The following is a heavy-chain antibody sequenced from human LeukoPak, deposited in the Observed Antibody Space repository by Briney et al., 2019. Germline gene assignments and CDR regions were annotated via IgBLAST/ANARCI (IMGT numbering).Heavy chain of an antibody. CDR1: GGSISSYY. D-gene: IGHD3-9*01. Sequence: SETLSLTCTVSGGSISSYYWSWIRQPPGKGLEWIGEINHSGSTNYNPSLKSRVTISVDTSKNQFSLKLSSVTAADTAVYYCALGYYDILTGYYSDYWGQGTLVTVSS. J-gene: IGHJ4*02. CDR3: ALGYYDILTGYYSDY. CDR2: INHSGST. V-gene: IGHV4-34*01.